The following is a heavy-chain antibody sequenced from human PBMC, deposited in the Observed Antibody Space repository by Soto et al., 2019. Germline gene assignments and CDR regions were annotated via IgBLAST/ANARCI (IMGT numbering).Heavy chain of an antibody. CDR1: GDSVTSLY. J-gene: IGHJ4*02. V-gene: IGHV4-59*02. Sequence: SETLSLTCSFSGDSVTSLYLTWIRQSQKKGLEWIGYMHYTGFSHYNPYLKSRLTISVDRSKNQFTPQLTSVTVEDTAVYYCAKEGFRSSQNDYWGQGTLVTVSS. CDR3: AKEGFRSSQNDY. D-gene: IGHD6-13*01. CDR2: MHYTGFS.